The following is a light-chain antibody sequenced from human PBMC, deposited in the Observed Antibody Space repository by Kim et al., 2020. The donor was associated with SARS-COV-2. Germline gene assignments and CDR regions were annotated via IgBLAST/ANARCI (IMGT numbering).Light chain of an antibody. CDR2: NAS. J-gene: IGKJ4*01. V-gene: IGKV3-20*01. Sequence: SPGERATLSCRASQSVRNNYLAWYQQKPGRSPTLLIYNASSRVTGVADRFAGSGSGTDFTLTVSRLEPEDFAVYYCQQYAWAPLNFGGGTKVDIK. CDR1: QSVRNNY. CDR3: QQYAWAPLN.